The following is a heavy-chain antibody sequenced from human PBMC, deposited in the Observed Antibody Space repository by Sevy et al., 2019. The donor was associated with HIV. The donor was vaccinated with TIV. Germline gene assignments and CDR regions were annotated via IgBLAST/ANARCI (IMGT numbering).Heavy chain of an antibody. V-gene: IGHV3-33*01. CDR3: ARDVRGEGIRPGDLDY. CDR1: GFTFSDYG. Sequence: GGSLRLSCAASGFTFSDYGMQWVRQAPGKGLEWVAVIWNDGSNKYYADSVKGRFTTSRDNSSNILYLQMNSLRAEDTAVYYCARDVRGEGIRPGDLDYWGQGTLVTASS. J-gene: IGHJ4*02. CDR2: IWNDGSNK. D-gene: IGHD3-10*02.